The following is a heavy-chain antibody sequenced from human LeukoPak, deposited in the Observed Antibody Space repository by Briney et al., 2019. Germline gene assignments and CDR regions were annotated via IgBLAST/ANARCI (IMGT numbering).Heavy chain of an antibody. CDR3: ARYKKFWSGPSNWFDP. Sequence: SETLSHTCAVYGGSFSGYYWSWIRQPPGKGLEWIGEINHSGSTNYNPSLKSRVTISVDTSKNQFSLKLSSVTAADTAVYYCARYKKFWSGPSNWFDPWGQGTLVTVSS. CDR1: GGSFSGYY. CDR2: INHSGST. V-gene: IGHV4-34*01. D-gene: IGHD3-3*01. J-gene: IGHJ5*02.